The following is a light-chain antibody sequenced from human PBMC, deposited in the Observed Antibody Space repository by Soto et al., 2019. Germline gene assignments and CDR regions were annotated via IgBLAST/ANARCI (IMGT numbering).Light chain of an antibody. V-gene: IGKV3D-15*01. CDR3: QQYNKWPLT. CDR2: GTS. CDR1: QSVGTLY. J-gene: IGKJ4*01. Sequence: IVLTQSPGTLSLSPGDRATLSCRASQSVGTLYLAWYQQKPGQAPRLLISGTSTRATGIPDRFSDSGSGTDFTLTISSLQSEDFAVYYCQQYNKWPLTFGGGAKVDIK.